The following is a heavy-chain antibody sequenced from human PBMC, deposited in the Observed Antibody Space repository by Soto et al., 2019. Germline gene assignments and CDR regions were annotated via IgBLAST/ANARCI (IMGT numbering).Heavy chain of an antibody. CDR3: ARETPESADDY. Sequence: QVQLVQSGAEVKKPGASVKVSCKASGHTFISYEIQWVRQAPGQRLEWVGWINTANGNTAYAENFLGRATITSDTAASTVYMELRSLTSEDTAVYYCARETPESADDYWGQGTLVTVSS. CDR1: GHTFISYE. D-gene: IGHD2-2*01. J-gene: IGHJ4*02. CDR2: INTANGNT. V-gene: IGHV1-3*04.